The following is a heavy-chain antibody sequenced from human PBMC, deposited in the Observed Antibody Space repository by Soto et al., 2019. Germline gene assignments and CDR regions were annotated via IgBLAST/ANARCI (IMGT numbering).Heavy chain of an antibody. D-gene: IGHD1-26*01. CDR1: GYNFTRFW. CDR3: ERCWGNVATTCNWFDP. Sequence: GESLKISCKGSGYNFTRFWIGWVRQMPGKGLEWMGIIYPGDSDTRYSPSFRGQVIISVDKSFNTTYLQWPSLKTSDTAIYYCERCWGNVATTCNWFDPWGQGTLVTVSS. J-gene: IGHJ5*02. V-gene: IGHV5-51*01. CDR2: IYPGDSDT.